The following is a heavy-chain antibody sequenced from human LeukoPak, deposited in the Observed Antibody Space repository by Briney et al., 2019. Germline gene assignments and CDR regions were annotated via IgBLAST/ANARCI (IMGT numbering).Heavy chain of an antibody. V-gene: IGHV3-20*04. CDR2: LNWNGGST. CDR3: ARSFAY. J-gene: IGHJ4*02. CDR1: GFTFSSYS. Sequence: PGGSLRLSCAASGFTFSSYSMNWVRQAPGKGLEWVSGLNWNGGSTGYADSVKGRFTISRDNAKNSLYLQMNSLRAEDTAVYYCARSFAYWGQGTLVTVSS.